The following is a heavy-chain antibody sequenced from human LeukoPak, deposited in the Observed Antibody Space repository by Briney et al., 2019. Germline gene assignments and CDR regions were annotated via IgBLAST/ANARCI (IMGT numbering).Heavy chain of an antibody. CDR2: IYYSGST. J-gene: IGHJ3*02. CDR3: ATSSSEWLVAGDAFDI. Sequence: SETLSLTCTVSGGSISSSSFYWGWIRQPPGKGLDWIASIYYSGSTFYNPSLKSRVTISVDTSKNQFSLKLSSVTAADTAVYYCATSSSEWLVAGDAFDIWGQGTMVTVSS. CDR1: GGSISSSSFY. D-gene: IGHD6-19*01. V-gene: IGHV4-39*07.